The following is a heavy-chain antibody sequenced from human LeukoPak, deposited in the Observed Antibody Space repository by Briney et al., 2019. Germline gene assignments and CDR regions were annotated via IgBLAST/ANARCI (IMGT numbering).Heavy chain of an antibody. J-gene: IGHJ4*02. CDR1: GGSISSGDYY. CDR2: IYYSGST. CDR3: ARAGGFFSPFGY. Sequence: SETLSLTCTVSGGSISSGDYYWSWIRQPPGKGLEWIGYIYYSGSTYYNPSLKSRVTISVDTSKNQFSLKLSSVTAADTVVYYCARAGGFFSPFGYWGQGTLVTVSS. D-gene: IGHD3-16*01. V-gene: IGHV4-30-4*01.